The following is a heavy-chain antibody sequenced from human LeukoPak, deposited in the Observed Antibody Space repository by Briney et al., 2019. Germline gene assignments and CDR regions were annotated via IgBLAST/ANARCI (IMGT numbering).Heavy chain of an antibody. V-gene: IGHV3-23*01. CDR1: GFTFRSYA. CDR2: ISGPGYTT. D-gene: IGHD1-1*01. Sequence: GGSLRLSCAASGFTFRSYAMSWVRQAPGKGLEWVSVISGPGYTTYYADSVKGRLTISRDNSNNMLYLQLSSLRAEDTAVYCCAKDLSDNYNLFDYWGQGTLVTVSS. CDR3: AKDLSDNYNLFDY. J-gene: IGHJ4*02.